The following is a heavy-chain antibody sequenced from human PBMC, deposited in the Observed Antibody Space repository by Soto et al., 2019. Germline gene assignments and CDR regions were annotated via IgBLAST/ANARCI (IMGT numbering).Heavy chain of an antibody. J-gene: IGHJ3*02. V-gene: IGHV4-38-2*02. D-gene: IGHD3-22*01. CDR2: IYHSGST. Sequence: SETLCLTCAVAGYSLSSGYYWGWIRQPPGKGLEWIGSIYHSGSTYYNPSLKSRVTISVDTSKNQFSLKLSSVTAADTAVYYCARDLYYYDSSGLIWGQGTMVTVSS. CDR3: ARDLYYYDSSGLI. CDR1: GYSLSSGYY.